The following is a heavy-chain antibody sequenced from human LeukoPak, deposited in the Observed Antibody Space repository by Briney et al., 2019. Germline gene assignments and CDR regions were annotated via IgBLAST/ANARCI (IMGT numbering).Heavy chain of an antibody. V-gene: IGHV5-51*01. CDR2: IFPGDSAT. J-gene: IGHJ3*02. CDR1: GYSFATTYW. Sequence: GESLKISCKASGYSFATTYWIGWARQMPGKGLEWMGIIFPGDSATRYSPSFQGQVTISVDKSISTAYLQWSSLEASDTAMYYCARRAYDAFDIWGQGTMVTVSS. D-gene: IGHD3-16*01. CDR3: ARRAYDAFDI.